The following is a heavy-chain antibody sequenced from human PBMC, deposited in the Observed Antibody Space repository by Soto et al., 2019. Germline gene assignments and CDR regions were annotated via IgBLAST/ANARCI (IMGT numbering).Heavy chain of an antibody. D-gene: IGHD2-15*01. CDR1: GGTFSSYA. CDR2: IIPIFGTA. J-gene: IGHJ6*02. CDR3: ARDQGGSFCGGGSCYGYYYYGMDV. Sequence: GASVKVSCKASGGTFSSYAISWVRQAPGQGLEWMGGIIPIFGTANYAQKFQGRVTITADESTSTAYMELSSLRSEDTAVYYCARDQGGSFCGGGSCYGYYYYGMDVWGQGTTVTVSS. V-gene: IGHV1-69*13.